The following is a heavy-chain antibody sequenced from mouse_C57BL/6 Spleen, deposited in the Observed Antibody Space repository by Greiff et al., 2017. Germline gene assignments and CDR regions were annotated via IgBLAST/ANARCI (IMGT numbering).Heavy chain of an antibody. CDR3: ARFDDYDLAWFAY. Sequence: EVQLQQSGPELVKPGASVKMSCKASGYTFTDYNMHWVKQSHGKSLEWIGYINPNNGGTSYNQKFKGKATLTVNKSSSTAYMELHSLTSEDSAVYYCARFDDYDLAWFAYWGQGTLVTVSA. CDR1: GYTFTDYN. V-gene: IGHV1-22*01. D-gene: IGHD2-4*01. CDR2: INPNNGGT. J-gene: IGHJ3*01.